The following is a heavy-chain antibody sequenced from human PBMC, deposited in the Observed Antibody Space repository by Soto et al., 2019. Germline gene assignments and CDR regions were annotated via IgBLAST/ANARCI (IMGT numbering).Heavy chain of an antibody. CDR3: ARGRSSVPDRRGIGYYGLDV. CDR2: INDSGIT. D-gene: IGHD6-6*01. V-gene: IGHV4-34*01. J-gene: IGHJ6*02. Sequence: QVQLQQWGAEVLKPSETLSLTCVVNGGSFSGYYWSWIRQSPGKGVEWIGEINDSGITDSNPSLESRVTISVDMSKNQFSLNLKSVTAADSAVYHCARGRSSVPDRRGIGYYGLDVWGQGTTVTVSS. CDR1: GGSFSGYY.